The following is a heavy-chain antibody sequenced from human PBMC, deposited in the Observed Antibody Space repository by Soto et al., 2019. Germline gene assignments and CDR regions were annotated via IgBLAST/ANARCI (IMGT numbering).Heavy chain of an antibody. J-gene: IGHJ4*02. CDR1: GFTFSSYA. CDR2: ISGSGGST. D-gene: IGHD3-16*01. V-gene: IGHV3-23*01. Sequence: GGSLRLSCAASGFTFSSYAMSWVRQAPGKGLEWVSAISGSGGSTYYADSVKGRFTISRDNSKNTLYLQMNSLRAEDTAVYYCAKVVDDYIWGSYGFDYWGQGTLVTVSS. CDR3: AKVVDDYIWGSYGFDY.